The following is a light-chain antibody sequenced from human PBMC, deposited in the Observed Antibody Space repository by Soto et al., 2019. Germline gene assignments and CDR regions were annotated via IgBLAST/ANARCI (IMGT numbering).Light chain of an antibody. J-gene: IGLJ1*01. CDR2: DVY. Sequence: QSALTQPASVSGSPGQSITISCTGTSSDVGGFNYVSWYQQHPGKAPKLLIFDVYSRPSGISHRFSCSKSGNTASLTISGLQAEDAADYYCSSYATLSSYVFGAGTKLTVL. CDR3: SSYATLSSYV. V-gene: IGLV2-14*01. CDR1: SSDVGGFNY.